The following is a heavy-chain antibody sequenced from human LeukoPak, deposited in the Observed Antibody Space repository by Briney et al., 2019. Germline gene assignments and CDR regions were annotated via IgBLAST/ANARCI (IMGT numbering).Heavy chain of an antibody. CDR2: INHSGST. D-gene: IGHD5-18*01. V-gene: IGHV4-39*07. CDR1: GGSISSSSYY. J-gene: IGHJ6*02. CDR3: ARGLRYSYGYYYGMDV. Sequence: PSETLSLTCTVSGGSISSSSYYWGWIRQPPGKGLEWIGEINHSGSTNYNPSLKSRVTISVGTSKNQFSLKLSSVTAADTAVYYCARGLRYSYGYYYGMDVWGQGTTVTVSS.